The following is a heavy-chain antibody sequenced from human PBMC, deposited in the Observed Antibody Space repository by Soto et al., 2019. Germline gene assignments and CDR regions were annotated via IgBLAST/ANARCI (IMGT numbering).Heavy chain of an antibody. CDR3: ARGSSGEV. Sequence: SETLSLTCAVSGGSLSSYYWSWIRQPPGKRLEWIGYIYYSGSTNYNPSLKSRVTISVDTSKKQFSLKLSSVTAADTAVYYCARGSSGEVWGQGTPATVSS. V-gene: IGHV4-59*01. D-gene: IGHD6-19*01. CDR1: GGSLSSYY. CDR2: IYYSGST. J-gene: IGHJ6*02.